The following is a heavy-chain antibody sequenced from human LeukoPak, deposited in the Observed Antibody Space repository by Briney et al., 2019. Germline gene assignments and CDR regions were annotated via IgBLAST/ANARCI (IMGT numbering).Heavy chain of an antibody. D-gene: IGHD2-15*01. J-gene: IGHJ4*02. CDR3: AKDYCSGGACYFFDH. CDR2: VSSGGGST. Sequence: GGSLRLSCAASGFPFSSYAMSWVRQAPGKGLEWVSTVSSGGGSTYYADSVKARFTISRDDSKNTLYLQLNSLRAEDTAAYYCAKDYCSGGACYFFDHWGQGTLVTVSS. V-gene: IGHV3-23*01. CDR1: GFPFSSYA.